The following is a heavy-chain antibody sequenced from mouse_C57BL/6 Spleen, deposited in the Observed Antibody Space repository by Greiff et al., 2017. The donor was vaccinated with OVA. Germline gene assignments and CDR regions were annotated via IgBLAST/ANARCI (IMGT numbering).Heavy chain of an antibody. V-gene: IGHV1-80*01. Sequence: VQLQQSGAELVKPGASVKISCKASGYAFSSYWMNWVKQRPGKGLEWIGQIYPGDGDTNYNGKFKGKATLTADKSSSTAYMQLSSLTSEDSAVYFCARKGDYGSSYSNWYCDVWGTGTTVTVSS. D-gene: IGHD1-1*01. J-gene: IGHJ1*03. CDR1: GYAFSSYW. CDR2: IYPGDGDT. CDR3: ARKGDYGSSYSNWYCDV.